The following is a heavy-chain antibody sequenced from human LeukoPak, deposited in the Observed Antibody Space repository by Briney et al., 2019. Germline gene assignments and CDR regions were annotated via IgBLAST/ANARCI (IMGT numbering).Heavy chain of an antibody. Sequence: GGSLRLSCTASGFTFGDYAMSWFRQAPGKGLEWVGFIRSKAYGGTTEYAASVKGRFIISRDDSKSIAYLQMNSLKTEDTAVYYCTRYYDSSGYSVWGQGTTVTVSS. CDR3: TRYYDSSGYSV. J-gene: IGHJ6*02. D-gene: IGHD3-22*01. CDR1: GFTFGDYA. CDR2: IRSKAYGGTT. V-gene: IGHV3-49*03.